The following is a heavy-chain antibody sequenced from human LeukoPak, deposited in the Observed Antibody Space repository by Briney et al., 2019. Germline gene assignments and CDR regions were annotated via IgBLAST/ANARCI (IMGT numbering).Heavy chain of an antibody. CDR2: IRYDGSNK. V-gene: IGHV3-30*02. J-gene: IGHJ6*03. Sequence: GGSLRLSCAASGFTFSNYSMNWVRQAPGKGLEWVAFIRYDGSNKYYADSVKGRFTISRDNSKNTLYLQMNSLRAEDTAVYYCAKVVNYYYYYMDVWGKGTTVTISS. CDR1: GFTFSNYS. CDR3: AKVVNYYYYYMDV. D-gene: IGHD1-26*01.